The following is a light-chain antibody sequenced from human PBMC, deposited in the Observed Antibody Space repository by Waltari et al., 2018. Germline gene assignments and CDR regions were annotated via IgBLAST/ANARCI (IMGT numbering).Light chain of an antibody. J-gene: IGKJ1*01. CDR1: QDISTS. CDR3: QQGDTSPPT. V-gene: IGKV1-12*01. Sequence: HMTQSTSSVSASVGDGVSLSYRASQDISTSLAWYQQNSGKAPSLLIYHSSTLQSGVPARFSGAGTGTDFTLTINNLHPEDFATYFCQQGDTSPPTFGPGTKVELK. CDR2: HSS.